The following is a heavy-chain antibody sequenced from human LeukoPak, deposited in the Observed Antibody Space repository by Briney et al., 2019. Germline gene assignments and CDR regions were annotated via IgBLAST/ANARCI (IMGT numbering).Heavy chain of an antibody. V-gene: IGHV4-4*07. CDR2: ISTTGST. CDR3: AGAPNTYYFDY. Sequence: SETLSLTCTVSGSSISSYYWSWFRQSAGKGLEWIGRISTTGSTNYNPSLKSRVTMSLDTSKNQFSLRVSSVTAADTAVYYCAGAPNTYYFDYWGQGTLVTVSS. J-gene: IGHJ4*02. CDR1: GSSISSYY. D-gene: IGHD2-8*01.